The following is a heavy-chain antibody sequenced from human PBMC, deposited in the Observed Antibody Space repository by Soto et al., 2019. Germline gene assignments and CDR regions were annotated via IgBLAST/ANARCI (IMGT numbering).Heavy chain of an antibody. D-gene: IGHD3-3*01. V-gene: IGHV3-23*01. CDR2: IRGSGGST. CDR1: GFTFSNYA. J-gene: IGHJ6*02. CDR3: AKDRENPYYDFWSGYSGSYGMDV. Sequence: PGGSLRLSCAASGFTFSNYAMSWVRQAPGKGLEWVSAIRGSGGSTYYADSVKGRFTISRDNAKNSLYLQMNSLRAEDTALYYCAKDRENPYYDFWSGYSGSYGMDVWGQGTTVTVSS.